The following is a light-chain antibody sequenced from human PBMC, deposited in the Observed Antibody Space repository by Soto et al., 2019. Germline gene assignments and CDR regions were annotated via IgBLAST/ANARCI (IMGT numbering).Light chain of an antibody. J-gene: IGKJ5*01. CDR2: AAS. CDR3: HKTYSTPVT. CDR1: QNIYNY. V-gene: IGKV1-39*01. Sequence: DIQMTQSPSSLSASVGERVTVTCRTSQNIYNYLNWYQQKPGKAPKLLIYAASSVESGVPLRFSGTGSGTDFTLTIRSLQPVDFSTYYCHKTYSTPVTFGQGTRLDVK.